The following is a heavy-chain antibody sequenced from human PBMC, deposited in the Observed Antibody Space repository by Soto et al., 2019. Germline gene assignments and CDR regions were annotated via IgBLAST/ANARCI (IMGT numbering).Heavy chain of an antibody. J-gene: IGHJ4*02. CDR1: GYSFISHY. Sequence: QVQLVQSGAEVTRPGASVKVSCKAFGYSFISHYIHWVRQAPGQGLEWMGFINPSGGSATLAQKFQGRVTMTRDTSTSTVYMELTILRSEDAAVYYCARDYLSSKLSLSYFDFWGQGTLVTVSS. V-gene: IGHV1-46*01. CDR2: INPSGGSA. D-gene: IGHD2-2*01. CDR3: ARDYLSSKLSLSYFDF.